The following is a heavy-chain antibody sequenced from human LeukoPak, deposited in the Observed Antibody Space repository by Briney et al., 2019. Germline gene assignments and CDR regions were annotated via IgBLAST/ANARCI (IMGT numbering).Heavy chain of an antibody. V-gene: IGHV3-7*03. CDR1: GFTFSTYW. Sequence: GGSLRLSCAASGFTFSTYWMTWVRQAPGKGLEWVANIKQDGSEKYYLDSVKGRFTISRDNAKNSLFLQMNSLRAEDTAMYYCATDSRSCRYWGQGTLVTVSS. CDR2: IKQDGSEK. J-gene: IGHJ4*02. CDR3: ATDSRSCRY.